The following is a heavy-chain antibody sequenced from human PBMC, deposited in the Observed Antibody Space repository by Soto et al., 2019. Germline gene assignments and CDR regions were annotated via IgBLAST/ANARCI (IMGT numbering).Heavy chain of an antibody. CDR2: ISAYNGDT. Sequence: VASVKVSCKTSGYTFTNHGVNWVRQAPGQGLEWLGWISAYNGDTDYAQKFQDRVTMTIDTSTNTVFMELRSLRSDDTAVYYCARDLDYSTSICAYWCQGTPVTVSS. V-gene: IGHV1-18*04. CDR3: ARDLDYSTSICAY. CDR1: GYTFTNHG. D-gene: IGHD4-4*01. J-gene: IGHJ4*02.